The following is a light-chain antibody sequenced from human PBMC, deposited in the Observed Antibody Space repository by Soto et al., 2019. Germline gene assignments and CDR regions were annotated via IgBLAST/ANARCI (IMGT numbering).Light chain of an antibody. CDR3: LLSYSGTSWV. J-gene: IGLJ3*02. V-gene: IGLV7-46*01. CDR1: TGTVTSGHY. Sequence: QAVVTQEPSLTVSPGGTVTLTCGSSTGTVTSGHYPYWFQQKPGQAPRTLIYDTSHKHSWTPARFSGSLLGGKAALTLSGAQPEDEADYYCLLSYSGTSWVFGGGTKLTVL. CDR2: DTS.